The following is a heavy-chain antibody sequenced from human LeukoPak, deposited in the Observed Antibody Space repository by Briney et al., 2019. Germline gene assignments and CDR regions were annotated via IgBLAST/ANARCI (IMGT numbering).Heavy chain of an antibody. CDR1: GFTFSSYG. J-gene: IGHJ4*02. CDR3: AKDPVFDY. CDR2: ISYDGSNK. Sequence: QSEGSLRLSCAASGFTFSSYGMHWVRQAPGKGLEWVAVISYDGSNKYYADSVKGRFTISRDNSKNTLYLQMNSLRAEDTAVYYCAKDPVFDYWGQGTLVTVSS. V-gene: IGHV3-30*18.